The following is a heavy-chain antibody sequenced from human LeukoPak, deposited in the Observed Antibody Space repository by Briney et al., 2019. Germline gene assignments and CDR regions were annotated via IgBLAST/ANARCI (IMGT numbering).Heavy chain of an antibody. CDR3: AREPGFDSSGYLNWFDP. D-gene: IGHD3-22*01. J-gene: IGHJ5*02. CDR1: GGSISSYY. V-gene: IGHV4-59*01. CDR2: ISYSGST. Sequence: TSETLSLTCTVSGGSISSYYWSWIRQPPGKGLEWIACISYSGSTKYNPSLESRVTISVDTSKNQLSLKLSSVTAADTAVYYCAREPGFDSSGYLNWFDPWGQGTLVTVSS.